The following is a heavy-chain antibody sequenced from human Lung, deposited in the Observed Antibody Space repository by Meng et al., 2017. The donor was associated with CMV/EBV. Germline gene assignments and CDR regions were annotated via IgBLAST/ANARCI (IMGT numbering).Heavy chain of an antibody. D-gene: IGHD3-22*01. CDR1: GFTFADYA. J-gene: IGHJ6*02. V-gene: IGHV3-9*01. CDR3: AKDIGFGYNSLYGMVV. Sequence: GGSLRPXCAASGFTFADYAMHWVRPAPGKGLEWVSGISWNSGSIGYADSVKGRFTISRDSAKNSLYLQMNSLRAEVTALYYCAKDIGFGYNSLYGMVVWGQGTXVTVSS. CDR2: ISWNSGSI.